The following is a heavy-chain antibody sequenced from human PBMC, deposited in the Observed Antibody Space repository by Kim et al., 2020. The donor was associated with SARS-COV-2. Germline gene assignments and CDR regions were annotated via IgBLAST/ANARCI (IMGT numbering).Heavy chain of an antibody. D-gene: IGHD3-22*01. CDR3: ARLYYDSSGYYRTRFDY. V-gene: IGHV4-34*01. Sequence: KSRVTISVDTSKNQFSLKLSSVTAADTAVYYCARLYYDSSGYYRTRFDYWGQGTLVTVSS. J-gene: IGHJ4*02.